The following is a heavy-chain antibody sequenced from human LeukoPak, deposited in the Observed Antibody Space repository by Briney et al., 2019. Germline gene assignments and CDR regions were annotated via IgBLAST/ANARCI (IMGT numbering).Heavy chain of an antibody. CDR1: GFTVSSNY. D-gene: IGHD2-2*01. V-gene: IGHV3-53*01. CDR3: ARDIVVVPAAGNYYYYGMDV. CDR2: IYSGGST. J-gene: IGHJ6*02. Sequence: GGSLRLSCAASGFTVSSNYMSWVRQAPGKGLEWVSFIYSGGSTYYADSVKGRFTISRDNSKNTLYLQMNSLRAEDTAVYYCARDIVVVPAAGNYYYYGMDVWGQGTTVTVSS.